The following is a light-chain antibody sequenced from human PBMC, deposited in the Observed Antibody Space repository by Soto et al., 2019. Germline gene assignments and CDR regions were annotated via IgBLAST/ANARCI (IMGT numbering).Light chain of an antibody. J-gene: IGKJ1*01. CDR3: QQYYNWPRT. CDR1: QTISSW. Sequence: DIHMTQTPSTLSGSLGDRCTITCPASQTISSWLAWYQQEPGKAPKLLIYKASTLKSGVPSRFSGSGSGTEFTLTISSLQPEDFAVYYCQQYYNWPRTFGQGTKVDIK. V-gene: IGKV1-5*03. CDR2: KAS.